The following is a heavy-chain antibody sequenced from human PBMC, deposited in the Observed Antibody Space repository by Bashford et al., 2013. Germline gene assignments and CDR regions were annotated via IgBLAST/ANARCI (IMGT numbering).Heavy chain of an antibody. V-gene: IGHV1-2*02. Sequence: ASVKVSCKASGYIFTGCYMQWVRQAPGQGLEWMGWINPKSGDTKYGQKFQGRVTLTRDTSITTVYLEFNALRTDDTALYYCVRQKGDYGDYLNLFDSWGQGTLVTVSS. J-gene: IGHJ5*01. CDR3: VRQKGDYGDYLNLFDS. D-gene: IGHD4-17*01. CDR2: INPKSGDT. CDR1: GYIFTGCY.